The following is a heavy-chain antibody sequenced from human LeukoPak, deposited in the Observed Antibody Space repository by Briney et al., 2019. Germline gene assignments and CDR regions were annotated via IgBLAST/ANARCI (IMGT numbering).Heavy chain of an antibody. Sequence: LAGGSLRLSCAASGFTFSSYAMHWVRQAPGKGLEWVAVISYDGSNKYYADSVKGRFTISRDNAENSLYLQMNSLRDEDTAVYYCARAMRSGYDYWGQGTLVTVSS. CDR3: ARAMRSGYDY. CDR1: GFTFSSYA. J-gene: IGHJ4*02. D-gene: IGHD5-12*01. CDR2: ISYDGSNK. V-gene: IGHV3-30-3*01.